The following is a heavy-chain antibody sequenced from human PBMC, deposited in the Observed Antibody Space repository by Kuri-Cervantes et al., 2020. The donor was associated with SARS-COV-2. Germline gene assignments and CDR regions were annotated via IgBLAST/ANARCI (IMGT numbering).Heavy chain of an antibody. J-gene: IGHJ6*02. CDR1: GYTFSDYY. V-gene: IGHV1-2*04. Sequence: ASVKVSCKASGYTFSDYYMYWVRQAPGQGLEWMGWINPSSGGTNYAQKFQGWVTMTRDTSSTGYMELSRLRSDDTAVYYCARGMVRGLIQSYYYGTDVWGQGTTVTVSS. CDR3: ARGMVRGLIQSYYYGTDV. D-gene: IGHD3-10*01. CDR2: INPSSGGT.